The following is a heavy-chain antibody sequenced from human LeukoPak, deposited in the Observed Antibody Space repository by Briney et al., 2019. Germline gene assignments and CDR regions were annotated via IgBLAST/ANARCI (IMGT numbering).Heavy chain of an antibody. CDR3: AIAVGWKLGY. J-gene: IGHJ4*02. Sequence: PGGSLRLSCAASGFSFSSYWMSWVRQAPGKGPEWVANINQDGSEENYVDSAKGRFTISRDGAKNSLYLLMNSLRAEDTAVYYCAIAVGWKLGYWGQGTLVTVSS. CDR2: INQDGSEE. D-gene: IGHD1-26*01. CDR1: GFSFSSYW. V-gene: IGHV3-7*01.